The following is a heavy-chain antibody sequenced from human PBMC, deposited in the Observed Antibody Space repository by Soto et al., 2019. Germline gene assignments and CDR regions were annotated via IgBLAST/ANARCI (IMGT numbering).Heavy chain of an antibody. CDR1: GGPISSGGYY. D-gene: IGHD4-17*01. J-gene: IGHJ4*01. V-gene: IGHV4-31*03. CDR2: IYYSGST. CDR3: ARDVYYGGFSLGY. Sequence: SETLSLTCTVSGGPISSGGYYWSWIRQHPGKGLEWIGYIYYSGSTYYNPSLKSRVTISVDTSKNQFSLKLSSVTAADTAVYYCARDVYYGGFSLGYWGHGILVTVSS.